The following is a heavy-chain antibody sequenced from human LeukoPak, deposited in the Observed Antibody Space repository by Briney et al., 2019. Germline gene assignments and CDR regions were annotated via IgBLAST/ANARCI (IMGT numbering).Heavy chain of an antibody. D-gene: IGHD2-2*01. CDR3: ARGYATAFDS. Sequence: GGSLRLSCAASGFTFSSHSMNWVRQAPGKGLEWVSYISSSSSTIYYADSVKGRFTISRDNAKNSLYLHMNSLRAEDTAVFYCARGYATAFDSWGQGALVTVSS. CDR1: GFTFSSHS. CDR2: ISSSSSTI. J-gene: IGHJ4*02. V-gene: IGHV3-48*04.